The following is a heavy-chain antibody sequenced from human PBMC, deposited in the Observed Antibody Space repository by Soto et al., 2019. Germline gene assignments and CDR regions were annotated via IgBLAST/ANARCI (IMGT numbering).Heavy chain of an antibody. D-gene: IGHD5-12*01. V-gene: IGHV4-59*08. J-gene: IGHJ5*02. CDR2: IYYSGST. CDR1: GGSISSYY. CDR3: ARHASRGYSAPGKRVNWFDP. Sequence: SETLSLTCTVSGGSISSYYWSWIRQPPGKGLEWIGYIYYSGSTNYNPSLKSRVTISVDTSKNQFSLKLSSVTAADTAVYYCARHASRGYSAPGKRVNWFDPWGQGTLVTVSS.